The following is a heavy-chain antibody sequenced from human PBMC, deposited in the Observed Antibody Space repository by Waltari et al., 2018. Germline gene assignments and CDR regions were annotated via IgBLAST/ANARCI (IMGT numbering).Heavy chain of an antibody. J-gene: IGHJ5*02. CDR3: ARMLLGYCSSTSCPGFDP. V-gene: IGHV4-30-4*08. CDR1: GGSISSADYY. CDR2: IYYSGST. Sequence: QVQLQESGPGLVKPSQTLSLTCTVSGGSISSADYYWSWIRQPPGKGLEWIGYIYYSGSTYYNPSLKSRVSISVDTSKNRFSLKLSSVTDADTAVYYCARMLLGYCSSTSCPGFDPWGQGSLVTVSS. D-gene: IGHD2-2*01.